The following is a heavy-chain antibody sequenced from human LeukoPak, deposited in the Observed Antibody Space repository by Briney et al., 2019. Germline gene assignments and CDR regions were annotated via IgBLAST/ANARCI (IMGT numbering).Heavy chain of an antibody. Sequence: GGSLRLSCAASGFTFSSYWMHWVRQAPGKGLVWVSRINTDGSSTSYADSVKGRFTISRDNAKNTLYLQMNSLRAEDTAVYYCAKKGYYDGSGYYMYYFDHWGQGTLVTVSS. CDR3: AKKGYYDGSGYYMYYFDH. CDR2: INTDGSST. CDR1: GFTFSSYW. J-gene: IGHJ4*02. D-gene: IGHD3-22*01. V-gene: IGHV3-74*01.